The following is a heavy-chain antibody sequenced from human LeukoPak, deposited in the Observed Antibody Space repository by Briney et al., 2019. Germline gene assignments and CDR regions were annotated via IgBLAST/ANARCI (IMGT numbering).Heavy chain of an antibody. Sequence: GASVKVSCKASGYTFTSYDINWVRQATGQGLEWMGWMNPNSGNTGYAQKFQGRVTMTRNTSISTAYMELSSLRSEDTAVYYCARTHRGAARQLGCYYMDVWGKGTTVTVSS. V-gene: IGHV1-8*01. J-gene: IGHJ6*03. CDR3: ARTHRGAARQLGCYYMDV. CDR1: GYTFTSYD. D-gene: IGHD6-6*01. CDR2: MNPNSGNT.